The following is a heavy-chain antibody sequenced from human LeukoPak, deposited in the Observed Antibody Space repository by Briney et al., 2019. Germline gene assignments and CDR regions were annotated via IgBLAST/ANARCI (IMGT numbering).Heavy chain of an antibody. V-gene: IGHV3-74*01. Sequence: GGSLRLSCAASGFTFSSYWMHWVRQAPGKGLVWVSRINTDGSSTSYADSVKGRFTISRDNAKNTLYLQMNSLRAEDTAVYYCARESYQLFARQRWFDPWGQGTLVTVSS. CDR1: GFTFSSYW. J-gene: IGHJ5*02. CDR2: INTDGSST. CDR3: ARESYQLFARQRWFDP. D-gene: IGHD2-2*01.